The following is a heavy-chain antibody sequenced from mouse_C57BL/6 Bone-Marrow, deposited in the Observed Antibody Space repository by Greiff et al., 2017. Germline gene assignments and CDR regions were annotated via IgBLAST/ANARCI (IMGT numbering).Heavy chain of an antibody. CDR1: GYTFTDYE. V-gene: IGHV1-15*01. CDR3: TREDGNYPYYFDY. D-gene: IGHD2-1*01. Sequence: QVQLKESGAELVRPGASVTLSCKASGYTFTDYEMHWVKQTPVHGLEWIGAIDPETGGTAYNQKFKGKAILTADKSSSTAYMELRSLTSEDSAVYYCTREDGNYPYYFDYWGQGTTLTVSS. J-gene: IGHJ2*01. CDR2: IDPETGGT.